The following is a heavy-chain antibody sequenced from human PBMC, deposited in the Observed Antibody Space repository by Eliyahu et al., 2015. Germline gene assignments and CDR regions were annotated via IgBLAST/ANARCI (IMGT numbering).Heavy chain of an antibody. J-gene: IGHJ1*01. D-gene: IGHD3-22*01. Sequence: QVQLQQWGAGLLKPSETLSLTCAVYGGSFSGYYWSWIRQPPGKGLEWIGEINHSGSTNYNPSLKSRVTISVDTSKNQFSLKLSSVTAADTAVYYCAREGYDSSGYYWTLYFQHWGQGTLVTVSS. V-gene: IGHV4-34*01. CDR1: GGSFSGYY. CDR3: AREGYDSSGYYWTLYFQH. CDR2: INHSGST.